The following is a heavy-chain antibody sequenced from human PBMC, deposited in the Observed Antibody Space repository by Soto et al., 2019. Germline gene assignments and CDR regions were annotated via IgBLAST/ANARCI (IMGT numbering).Heavy chain of an antibody. CDR1: GFTFSSYS. Sequence: ESGGGLVKPGGSLRLSCAASGFTFSSYSMNWVRQAPGKGLEWVSSISSSSSYIYYADSVKGRFTISRDNAKNSLYLQMNSLRAEDTAVYYCARDAGPATANAFDIWGQGTMVTVSS. CDR2: ISSSSSYI. D-gene: IGHD2-21*02. CDR3: ARDAGPATANAFDI. J-gene: IGHJ3*02. V-gene: IGHV3-21*01.